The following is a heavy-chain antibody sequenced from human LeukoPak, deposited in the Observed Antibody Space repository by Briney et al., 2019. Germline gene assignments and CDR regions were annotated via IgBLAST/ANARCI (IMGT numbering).Heavy chain of an antibody. CDR2: INPSGGST. D-gene: IGHD6-13*01. CDR3: ARVIYSSPHEPEADY. J-gene: IGHJ4*02. Sequence: ASVKVSCKASGYTFTSYYMHWVRQAPGQGLEWMGIINPSGGSTSYAQKFQGRVTMTRDTSTSTVYMELSSLRSEDTAVYYCARVIYSSPHEPEADYWGQGTLVTVSS. V-gene: IGHV1-46*01. CDR1: GYTFTSYY.